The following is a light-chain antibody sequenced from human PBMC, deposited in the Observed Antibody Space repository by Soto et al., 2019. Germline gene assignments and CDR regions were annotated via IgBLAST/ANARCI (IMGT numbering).Light chain of an antibody. CDR3: QQRSNWPAWT. CDR2: DAS. V-gene: IGKV3-11*01. J-gene: IGKJ1*01. CDR1: QSVSSY. Sequence: EIVFTQSPATLSLSPGERAALSFRASQSVSSYLAWYQQKPGQAPRLLIYDASNRATGIPARFSGSGSGTDFTLTISSLEPEDFAVYYCQQRSNWPAWTFGQGTKVDIK.